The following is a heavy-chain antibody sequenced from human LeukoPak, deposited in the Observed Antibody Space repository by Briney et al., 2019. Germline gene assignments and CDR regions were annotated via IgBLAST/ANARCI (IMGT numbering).Heavy chain of an antibody. V-gene: IGHV3-64*01. J-gene: IGHJ4*02. CDR1: GFTFSTYA. Sequence: GGSLRLSCAASGFTFSTYAMHWVRQAPGKGLEYVAAISSKGDYTHYANSVKGRFTISRDDSRNTLYLQMNSLRAEDTAVYYCAKEVRESAWFYFDYWGQGTLATVSS. CDR3: AKEVRESAWFYFDY. D-gene: IGHD3-10*01. CDR2: ISSKGDYT.